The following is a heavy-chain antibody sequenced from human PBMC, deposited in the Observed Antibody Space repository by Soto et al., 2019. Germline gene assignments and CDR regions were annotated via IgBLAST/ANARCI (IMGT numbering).Heavy chain of an antibody. CDR3: AAVDYYDSSGYVAY. J-gene: IGHJ4*02. CDR1: GFTFTSSA. V-gene: IGHV1-58*01. CDR2: IVVGSGNT. Sequence: QMQLVQSGPEVKKPGTSVKVSCKASGFTFTSSAVQWVRQARGQRLEWIGWIVVGSGNTNYAQKFQERVTITRDMFXSTAYMELSSLRSEDTAVYYCAAVDYYDSSGYVAYWGQGTLVTVSS. D-gene: IGHD3-22*01.